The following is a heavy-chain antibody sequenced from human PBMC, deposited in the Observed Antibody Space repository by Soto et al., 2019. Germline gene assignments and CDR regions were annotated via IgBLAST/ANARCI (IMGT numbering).Heavy chain of an antibody. J-gene: IGHJ4*02. CDR3: ANNLHRTCSFDY. CDR2: IYYSGKN. CDR1: GASITSTTYF. Sequence: SATLSLTCTLSGASITSTTYFWAWIRQPPGRGLEWVGSIYYSGKNHYNPSLKNRVTISVDRSKNQFSLQMTAVTAADTAGYYCANNLHRTCSFDYLGKGT. V-gene: IGHV4-39*01. D-gene: IGHD2-15*01.